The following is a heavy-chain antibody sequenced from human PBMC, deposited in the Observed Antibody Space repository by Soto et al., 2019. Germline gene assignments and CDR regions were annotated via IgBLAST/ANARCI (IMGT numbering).Heavy chain of an antibody. D-gene: IGHD3-16*01. V-gene: IGHV3-30*19. J-gene: IGHJ1*01. CDR3: ARWGTTGGLDV. CDR1: GFTFRSYV. Sequence: QVHLVGSGGGVVQPGTSLRVSCVGSGFTFRSYVMHWVRQAPGKGLEWVALTSYDGSDKYYDDSVRGRFTISRDNSRNTVDLQMDSLRLEDTALYYCARWGTTGGLDVWGQGTLVSVSS. CDR2: TSYDGSDK.